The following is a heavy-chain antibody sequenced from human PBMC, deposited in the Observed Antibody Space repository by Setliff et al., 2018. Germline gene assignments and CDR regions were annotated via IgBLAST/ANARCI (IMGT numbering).Heavy chain of an antibody. CDR3: ARDNTMVGATDY. CDR2: SSHSGST. Sequence: SETLSLTCSVYGESFSNNYWSWIRQPPGKGLEWIGESSHSGSTSYSPSLKSRLTMSVDTSKNQFSLKLTSVTAADTAVYFCARDNTMVGATDYWGLGTLVTVSS. CDR1: GESFSNNY. V-gene: IGHV4-34*01. D-gene: IGHD1-26*01. J-gene: IGHJ4*02.